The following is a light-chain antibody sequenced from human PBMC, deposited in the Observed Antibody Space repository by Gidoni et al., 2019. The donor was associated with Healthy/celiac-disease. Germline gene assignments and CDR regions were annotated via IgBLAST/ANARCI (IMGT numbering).Light chain of an antibody. CDR1: QSVLYSPNNKNY. CDR3: QQYNSTPWT. CDR2: WAS. V-gene: IGKV4-1*01. Sequence: DIVMTQSPDHLAVSLGDRATINCKSSQSVLYSPNNKNYLAWYQQKPGQPPKLLIYWASTRESGVPDRFSGSGSGTDFTLTISSLQAEDVAVYYCQQYNSTPWTFGQGTKVEIK. J-gene: IGKJ1*01.